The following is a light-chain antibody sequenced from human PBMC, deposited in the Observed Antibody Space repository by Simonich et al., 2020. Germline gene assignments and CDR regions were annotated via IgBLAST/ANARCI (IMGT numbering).Light chain of an antibody. V-gene: IGLV1-47*01. Sequence: QSVLTQPPSASGTPGQRVTISCSGSSSNIGSNYVYWYQQLPGTAPKLLIYRNNQRPSGVPARFSGSKSGTSASRAISGLRSEDEADYYCSSYTSSSTVVFGGGTKLTVL. J-gene: IGLJ2*01. CDR2: RNN. CDR3: SSYTSSSTVV. CDR1: SSNIGSNY.